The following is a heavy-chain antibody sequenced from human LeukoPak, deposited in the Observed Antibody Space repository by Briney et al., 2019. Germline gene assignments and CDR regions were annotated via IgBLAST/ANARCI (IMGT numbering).Heavy chain of an antibody. CDR1: GYTFTGYY. Sequence: ASVKVSCKASGYTFTGYYMHWVRQAPGQGLEWMGWINPNSGGTNYAQRFQGRVTMTRDTSISTAYMELSRLRSDDTAVYYCARTQDQWLVLNFDYWGQGTLVTVSS. CDR3: ARTQDQWLVLNFDY. V-gene: IGHV1-2*02. J-gene: IGHJ4*02. D-gene: IGHD6-19*01. CDR2: INPNSGGT.